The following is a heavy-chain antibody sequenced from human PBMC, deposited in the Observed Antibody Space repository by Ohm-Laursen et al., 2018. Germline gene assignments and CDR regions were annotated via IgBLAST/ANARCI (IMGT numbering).Heavy chain of an antibody. D-gene: IGHD6-19*01. CDR1: GFTFSSYA. Sequence: RSLRLSCTASGFTFSSYAMSWVRQAPGKGLEWVAVISYDGSNKYYADSVKGRFTISRDNSKNTLYLQMNSLRAEDTAVYYCAKIQQWLVLDAFDIWGQGTMVTVSS. CDR3: AKIQQWLVLDAFDI. CDR2: ISYDGSNK. J-gene: IGHJ3*02. V-gene: IGHV3-30*18.